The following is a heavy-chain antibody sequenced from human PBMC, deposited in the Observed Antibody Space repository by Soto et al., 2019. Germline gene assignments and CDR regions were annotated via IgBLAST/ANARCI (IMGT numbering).Heavy chain of an antibody. J-gene: IGHJ4*02. V-gene: IGHV3-20*04. CDR3: VRGASLNFDY. Sequence: EVQLVESGGGVLRPGGSLRLSCAASGFTFDDYGMSWARQAPGKGVEWVSGVNWNGGSTGYADSVKGRFTISRDNAKSSLYLQLNSLRAEDTAFYYCVRGASLNFDYWGQGTLVTVSS. CDR2: VNWNGGST. CDR1: GFTFDDYG. D-gene: IGHD1-26*01.